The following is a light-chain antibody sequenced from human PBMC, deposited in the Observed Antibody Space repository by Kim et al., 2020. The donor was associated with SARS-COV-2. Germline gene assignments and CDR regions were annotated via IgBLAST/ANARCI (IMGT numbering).Light chain of an antibody. Sequence: GQSITISGTGPRSDIGDYKYVSWYQQHPDKGPKLMIYDVNKRPSGVSNRFSGSKSGNTASLTISGLQAEDEADYYCSLYTSSSTWVFGGGTQLTVL. V-gene: IGLV2-14*04. J-gene: IGLJ3*02. CDR1: RSDIGDYKY. CDR3: SLYTSSSTWV. CDR2: DVN.